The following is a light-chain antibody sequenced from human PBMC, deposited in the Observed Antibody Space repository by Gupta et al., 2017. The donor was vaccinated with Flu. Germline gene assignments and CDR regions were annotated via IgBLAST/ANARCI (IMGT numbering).Light chain of an antibody. J-gene: IGKJ1*01. V-gene: IGKV1-39*01. CDR3: QQTYSIPWT. CDR2: AAS. Sequence: GDRVSVTCRARQNVYNFLNWYQQKPGQAPKLLIYAASVLQSGVPSRFGGSGAGTDFTLTISNLQPEEFADYFCQQTYSIPWTFGQGAKVEIK. CDR1: QNVYNF.